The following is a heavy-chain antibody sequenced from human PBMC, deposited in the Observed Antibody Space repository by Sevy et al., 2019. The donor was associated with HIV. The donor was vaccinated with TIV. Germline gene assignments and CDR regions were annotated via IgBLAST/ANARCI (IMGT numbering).Heavy chain of an antibody. D-gene: IGHD3-3*01. V-gene: IGHV3-30*18. CDR3: AKADRGLNDFWSGYHLGLGMDV. CDR2: ISYDESNK. Sequence: GGSLRLSCAASGFTFSSFGMHWVRQAPGKGLEWVAVISYDESNKYYSDSVKGRFSISRDNSKNTLYLQMNSLRAEDTAVYYCAKADRGLNDFWSGYHLGLGMDVWGQGTTVTVSS. J-gene: IGHJ6*01. CDR1: GFTFSSFG.